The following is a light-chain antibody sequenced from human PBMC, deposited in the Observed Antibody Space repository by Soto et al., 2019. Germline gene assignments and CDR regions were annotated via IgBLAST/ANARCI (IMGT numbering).Light chain of an antibody. CDR2: LAS. V-gene: IGKV1-9*01. CDR1: QGISSY. Sequence: IQLTQSPSSLSASVGDRVTITCRASQGISSYLAWYQQKPGKAPKLLIYLASTLQSGVPSSFIGSGSGTDFSLTISSLQPEDVATYYCQQYESYWTFGQGTKV. CDR3: QQYESYWT. J-gene: IGKJ1*01.